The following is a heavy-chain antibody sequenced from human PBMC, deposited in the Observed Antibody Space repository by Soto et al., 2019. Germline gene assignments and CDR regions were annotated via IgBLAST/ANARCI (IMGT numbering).Heavy chain of an antibody. CDR2: IIPISGTA. CDR1: GGTFSSYA. V-gene: IGHV1-69*01. Sequence: QVQLVQSGAEVKKPGSSVKVSCKASGGTFSSYAISWVRQAPGQGLEWMGGIIPISGTAKYAQKFQGRVTITADESTSTVYMELSRLRSEDTAVYFCARSQGSSTSLEIYYYYYYGMDVWGQGTTVTVSS. CDR3: ARSQGSSTSLEIYYYYYYGMDV. D-gene: IGHD2-2*01. J-gene: IGHJ6*02.